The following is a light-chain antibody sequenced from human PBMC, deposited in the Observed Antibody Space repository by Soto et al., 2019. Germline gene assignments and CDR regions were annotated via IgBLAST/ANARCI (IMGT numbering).Light chain of an antibody. CDR3: SSDTTSNTYV. V-gene: IGLV2-14*01. J-gene: IGLJ1*01. CDR1: SSDVGGYNY. Sequence: QSVLTQPASVSGYPGQWITISCTGRSSDVGGYNYVSWYQQHPGKAPKFMIYEVSRRPSGVSNRFSGSKSGNTASLTVSGLQAEDEADYYCSSDTTSNTYVFGTGTKVTAL. CDR2: EVS.